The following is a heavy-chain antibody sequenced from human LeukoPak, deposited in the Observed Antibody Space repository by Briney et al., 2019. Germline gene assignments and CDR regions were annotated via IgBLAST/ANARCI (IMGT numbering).Heavy chain of an antibody. J-gene: IGHJ4*02. V-gene: IGHV3-30-3*01. CDR3: ARDARGYSGSYYPPWVFDC. Sequence: GGSLRLSCAASGFTFSSYAMHWVRQAPGKGLEWVAVISYDGSNKYYADSVKGRVTISRDNSKNTLYLQMNSLRAEDTAVYYCARDARGYSGSYYPPWVFDCWGQGTLVTVSS. CDR1: GFTFSSYA. D-gene: IGHD1-26*01. CDR2: ISYDGSNK.